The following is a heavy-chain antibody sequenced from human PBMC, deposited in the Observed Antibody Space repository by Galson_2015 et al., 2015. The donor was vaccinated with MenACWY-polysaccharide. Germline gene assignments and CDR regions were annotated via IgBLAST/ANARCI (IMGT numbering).Heavy chain of an antibody. CDR1: GFTFSSYG. CDR3: ASFETVRVRDADY. V-gene: IGHV3-33*01. Sequence: SLRLSCAASGFTFSSYGMHWVRQAPGKGLEWVAVIWYDGSNKYYADSVKGRFTISRDNSKNTLYLQMNSLRAEDTAVYYCASFETVRVRDADYWGQGTLVTVSS. CDR2: IWYDGSNK. D-gene: IGHD5-18*01. J-gene: IGHJ4*02.